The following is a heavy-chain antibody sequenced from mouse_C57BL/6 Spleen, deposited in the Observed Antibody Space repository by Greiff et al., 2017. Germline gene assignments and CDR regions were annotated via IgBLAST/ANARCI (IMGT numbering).Heavy chain of an antibody. V-gene: IGHV1-53*01. Sequence: QVQLQQPGTELVKPGASVRLSCKASGYSFTRYWMHWVKQSPGQGLEWIGHINPSNGGTNSNEQFKSKAPLTVDKSSSTAYMPLRSLTSEDSAVYYCARSYYGSSYDWYFDVWGTGTTVTVSS. CDR3: ARSYYGSSYDWYFDV. CDR2: INPSNGGT. D-gene: IGHD1-1*01. J-gene: IGHJ1*03. CDR1: GYSFTRYW.